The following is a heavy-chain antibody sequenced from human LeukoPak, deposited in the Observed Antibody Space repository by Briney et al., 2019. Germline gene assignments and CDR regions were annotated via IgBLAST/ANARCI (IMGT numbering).Heavy chain of an antibody. V-gene: IGHV4-34*01. Sequence: SETLSLTCAVYGGSFSGYYWSWIRQPPGKGLVWIGEINHSGSTNYNPSLKSRVTISVDTSKNQFSLKLSSVTAADTAVYYCAIGGYCSSTSCYGGFDPWGQGTLVTVSS. J-gene: IGHJ5*02. CDR2: INHSGST. CDR1: GGSFSGYY. CDR3: AIGGYCSSTSCYGGFDP. D-gene: IGHD2-2*01.